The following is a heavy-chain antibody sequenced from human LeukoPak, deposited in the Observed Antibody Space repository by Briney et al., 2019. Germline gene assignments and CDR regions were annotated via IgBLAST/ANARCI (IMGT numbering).Heavy chain of an antibody. CDR2: ISSSSSYI. D-gene: IGHD2-15*01. V-gene: IGHV3-21*01. Sequence: GGSLRLSCAASGFTFSSYSMNWVRQAPGKGLEWVSSISSSSSYIYYADSVKGRFTISRDNAKNSLYLQMNSLRAEDTAVYYCARDREVVVSPFDYWGQGTLVTVSS. CDR1: GFTFSSYS. CDR3: ARDREVVVSPFDY. J-gene: IGHJ4*02.